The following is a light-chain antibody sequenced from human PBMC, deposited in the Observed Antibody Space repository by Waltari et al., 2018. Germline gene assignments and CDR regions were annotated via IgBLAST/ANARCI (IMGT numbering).Light chain of an antibody. Sequence: EIVLTQSPGTLSLSPGERATLSCRASQSGSRTLAWYQQKPGQAPRLLIYGASSRATGSPDRFSGSGCGKDFSLTISRLEPEDFAVYYCQHYVSLPATFGQGTKVEIK. CDR1: QSGSRT. CDR2: GAS. V-gene: IGKV3-20*01. J-gene: IGKJ1*01. CDR3: QHYVSLPAT.